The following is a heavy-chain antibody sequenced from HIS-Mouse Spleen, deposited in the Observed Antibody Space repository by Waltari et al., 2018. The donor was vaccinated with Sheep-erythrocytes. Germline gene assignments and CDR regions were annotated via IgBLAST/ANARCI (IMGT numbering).Heavy chain of an antibody. CDR1: GGSISSSSYY. Sequence: QLQLQESGPGLVKPSETLSLTCTVSGGSISSSSYYWGWIRQPPGKGLEWIGSIYYSGGTSYNPSLKSRVTIAVDTSKNQFSLKLSSVTAADTAVYYCARLYYYDSSGYYFDYWGQGTLVTVSS. J-gene: IGHJ4*02. D-gene: IGHD3-22*01. CDR2: IYYSGGT. V-gene: IGHV4-39*01. CDR3: ARLYYYDSSGYYFDY.